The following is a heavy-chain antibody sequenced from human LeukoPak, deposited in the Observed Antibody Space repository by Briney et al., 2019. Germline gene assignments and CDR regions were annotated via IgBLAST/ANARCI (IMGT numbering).Heavy chain of an antibody. V-gene: IGHV4-59*01. CDR3: AREYSYDYFFDY. D-gene: IGHD5-18*01. CDR2: IYDSGSA. CDR1: GGSISFYY. Sequence: SETLSLTCTVSGGSISFYYWSWIRQSPGKGLEWIGYIYDSGSANYNPSLKKRVTISIDTSKNQFSLRLSSVTAADTALYYCAREYSYDYFFDYWGQGTLVTVSS. J-gene: IGHJ4*02.